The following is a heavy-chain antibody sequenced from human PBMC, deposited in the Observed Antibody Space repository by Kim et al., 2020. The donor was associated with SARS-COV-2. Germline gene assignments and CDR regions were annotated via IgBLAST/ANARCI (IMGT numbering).Heavy chain of an antibody. CDR1: GFTFSNYG. CDR2: MTGGST. CDR3: AKEWVEYF. Sequence: GGSLRLSRAASGFTFSNYGMSWVRQAPGKGLEWVSVMTGGSTHYADSEKGRLTISRDNSKNTHYLQMNRLRVEATGVYYCAKEWVEYF. J-gene: IGHJ2*01. V-gene: IGHV3-23*01.